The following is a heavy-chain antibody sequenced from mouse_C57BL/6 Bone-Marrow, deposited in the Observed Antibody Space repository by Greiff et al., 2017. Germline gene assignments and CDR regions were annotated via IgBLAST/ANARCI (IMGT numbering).Heavy chain of an antibody. CDR2: INPGSGGT. Sequence: VQLQQSGAELVSPGTSVKLSCTASGYAFTSYLIAWVKQRPGQGLEWIGAINPGSGGTNYNEKFKGKATLTADKTSSTAYMQLSSLTSEDSAVYFGGRSENWYYWFAYWGQGTRVTVSA. V-gene: IGHV1-54*01. CDR3: GRSENWYYWFAY. J-gene: IGHJ3*01. D-gene: IGHD4-1*01. CDR1: GYAFTSYL.